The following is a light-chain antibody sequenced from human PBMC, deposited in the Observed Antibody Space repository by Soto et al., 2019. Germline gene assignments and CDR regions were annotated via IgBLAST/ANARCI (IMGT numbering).Light chain of an antibody. J-gene: IGKJ1*01. CDR1: QSVTRTY. V-gene: IGKV3-20*01. CDR2: GAS. Sequence: EIVLTQSPGTLSLSPGERAALSCRASQSVTRTYLAWYQQRPGQAPRLLIYGASSRDTGIPDRFSGSWSGRDFSLTISRLEPEDFAVYSCQQYGSSPRTFGQGTKVEIK. CDR3: QQYGSSPRT.